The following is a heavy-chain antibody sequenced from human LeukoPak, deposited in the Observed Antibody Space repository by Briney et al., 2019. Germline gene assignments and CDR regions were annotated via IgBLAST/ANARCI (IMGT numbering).Heavy chain of an antibody. D-gene: IGHD3-22*01. CDR1: GFTFSSYW. V-gene: IGHV3-7*02. Sequence: GGSLRLSCAASGFTFSSYWMSWVRQAPGQGLEWVANIKQDGSEKYYVDSVKGRFTISRDNSKNTLYLQMNSLRAEDTAVYYCARANYYDSPGDYWGQGTLVTVSS. CDR3: ARANYYDSPGDY. CDR2: IKQDGSEK. J-gene: IGHJ4*02.